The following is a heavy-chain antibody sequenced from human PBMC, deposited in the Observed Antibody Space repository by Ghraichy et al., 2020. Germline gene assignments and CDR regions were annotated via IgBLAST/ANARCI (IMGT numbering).Heavy chain of an antibody. CDR1: GGSFSGYY. CDR2: INHSGST. D-gene: IGHD6-6*01. J-gene: IGHJ4*02. Sequence: SETLSLTCAVYGGSFSGYYWSWIRQPPGKGLEWIGEINHSGSTNYNPSLKSRVTISVDTSKNQFSLKLSSVTAADTAVYYCARSIAARPSFVYSYGRTSHYADYWGQGTLVTVSS. CDR3: ARSIAARPSFVYSYGRTSHYADY. V-gene: IGHV4-34*01.